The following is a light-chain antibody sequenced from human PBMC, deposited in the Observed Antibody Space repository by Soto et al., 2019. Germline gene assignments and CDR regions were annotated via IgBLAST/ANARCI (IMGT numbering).Light chain of an antibody. CDR2: DVS. J-gene: IGLJ1*01. CDR3: CSYAGAFTYV. CDR1: SSGVGGYSY. Sequence: QSVLTQPRSVSGSPGHSVTISCTGTSSGVGGYSYVSWYQQHPGKAPKLMISDVSKRPSGVPDRFSGSKFGNTASLTISGLQAEDEAGYYCCSYAGAFTYVFGSGTKVTVL. V-gene: IGLV2-11*01.